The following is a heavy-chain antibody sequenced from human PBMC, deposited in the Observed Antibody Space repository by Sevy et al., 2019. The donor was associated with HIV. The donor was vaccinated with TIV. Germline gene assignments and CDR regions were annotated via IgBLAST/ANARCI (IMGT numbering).Heavy chain of an antibody. V-gene: IGHV4-61*02. CDR2: IYTSGST. D-gene: IGHD2-2*01. CDR1: GGSISSGNYY. CDR3: ARESGDCSSTSCYEGVFDY. J-gene: IGHJ4*02. Sequence: SETLSLTCTVSGGSISSGNYYWSWIRQPAGKGLEWIGRIYTSGSTNYNPSLKSRVTISVDTSKNQFSLKLSSVAAADTAVYYCARESGDCSSTSCYEGVFDYWGQGTLVTVSS.